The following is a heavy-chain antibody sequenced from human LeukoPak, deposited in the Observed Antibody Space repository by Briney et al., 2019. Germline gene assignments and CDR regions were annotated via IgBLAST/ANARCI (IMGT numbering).Heavy chain of an antibody. CDR1: GGSISSSNW. J-gene: IGHJ4*02. CDR2: IYHSGST. CDR3: ASRYYDILTGYHDY. D-gene: IGHD3-9*01. V-gene: IGHV4-4*02. Sequence: PSGTLSLTCAVSGGSISSSNWWSWVGQPPGKGLEWIGEIYHSGSTNYNPSLKSRVTISVDKSKNQFSLKLSSVTAADTAVYYCASRYYDILTGYHDYWGQGTLVTVSS.